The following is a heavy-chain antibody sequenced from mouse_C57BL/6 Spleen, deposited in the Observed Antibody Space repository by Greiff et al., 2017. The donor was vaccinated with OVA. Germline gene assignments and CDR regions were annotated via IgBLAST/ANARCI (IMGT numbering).Heavy chain of an antibody. CDR3: ARGGINYDYNWFAY. V-gene: IGHV1-19*01. D-gene: IGHD2-4*01. CDR1: GYTFTDYY. Sequence: EVQLQQSGPVLVKPGASVKMSCKASGYTFTDYYMNWVKQSHGKRLEWIGVINPYNGGTSYNQKFKGKATLTVDKSSSTAYMELNSLTSEDSAVYSGARGGINYDYNWFAYWGQGTMVTVSA. CDR2: INPYNGGT. J-gene: IGHJ3*01.